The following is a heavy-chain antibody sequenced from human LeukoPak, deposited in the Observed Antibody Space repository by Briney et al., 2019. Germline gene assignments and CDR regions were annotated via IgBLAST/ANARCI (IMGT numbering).Heavy chain of an antibody. D-gene: IGHD3-3*01. CDR3: ARARQYYGFWSGQTGVFDY. CDR1: GGSFSGYY. V-gene: IGHV4-34*01. Sequence: PSETLSLTCAVYGGSFSGYYWSWIRQPPGKGLEWIGEINHSGSTNYNPSLKSRVTISVDTSKNQFSLKLSSVTAADTAVYYCARARQYYGFWSGQTGVFDYWGQGTLVTVSS. CDR2: INHSGST. J-gene: IGHJ4*02.